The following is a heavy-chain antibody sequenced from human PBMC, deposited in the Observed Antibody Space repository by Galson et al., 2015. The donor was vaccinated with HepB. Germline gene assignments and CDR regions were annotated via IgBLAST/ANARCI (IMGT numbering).Heavy chain of an antibody. CDR1: GFTFNNYA. CDR3: AKVGHDILTGDFTHYFYGLDP. D-gene: IGHD3-9*01. Sequence: SLRLSCAASGFTFNNYAMTWVRQAPGKGLEWVSAIRSTGDTTYYADSVKGRFTISRDNAKNTQFLQMSGLRVEDTAIYYCAKVGHDILTGDFTHYFYGLDPWGPGTRVTVS. V-gene: IGHV3-23*01. CDR2: IRSTGDTT. J-gene: IGHJ6*02.